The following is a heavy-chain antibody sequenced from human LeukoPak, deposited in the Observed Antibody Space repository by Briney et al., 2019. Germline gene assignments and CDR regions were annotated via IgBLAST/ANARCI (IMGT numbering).Heavy chain of an antibody. D-gene: IGHD3-10*01. V-gene: IGHV3-30*03. CDR1: GFTFSSYG. CDR3: ARGGGWFGKSHYFDY. Sequence: PGRSLRLSCAASGFTFSSYGMHWARQAPGKGLEWVAVISYDGSNKYYADSVKGRFTISRDNSKNTLYLQMNSLRAEDTAVYYCARGGGWFGKSHYFDYWGQGTLVTVSS. J-gene: IGHJ4*02. CDR2: ISYDGSNK.